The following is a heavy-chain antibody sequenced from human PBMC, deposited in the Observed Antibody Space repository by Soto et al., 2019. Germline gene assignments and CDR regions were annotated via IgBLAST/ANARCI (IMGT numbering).Heavy chain of an antibody. J-gene: IGHJ4*02. V-gene: IGHV3-33*01. CDR3: ARGGRSPFDY. CDR1: GFTFSSYG. D-gene: IGHD6-13*01. Sequence: QVQLVESGGGVVQPGRSLRLSCAASGFTFSSYGMHWVRQAPCKGLEWVAVIWYDGSNKYYADSVKGRFTISRDNSKNTLYLQMNSLRAEDTAVYYCARGGRSPFDYWGQGTLVTVSS. CDR2: IWYDGSNK.